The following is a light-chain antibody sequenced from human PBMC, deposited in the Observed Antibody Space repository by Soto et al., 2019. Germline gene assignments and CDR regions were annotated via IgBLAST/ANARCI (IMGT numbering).Light chain of an antibody. CDR3: QQSNSFPYT. Sequence: DIQMTQSPSSVSASVGDRVTITCRARQGISSWLAWYQQRPGKAPRLLIYAASTLESGVPSRFSGSGSGTAFTLTITSLPTEDFATYYCQQSNSFPYTFGQGTKLEI. J-gene: IGKJ2*01. CDR2: AAS. CDR1: QGISSW. V-gene: IGKV1-12*01.